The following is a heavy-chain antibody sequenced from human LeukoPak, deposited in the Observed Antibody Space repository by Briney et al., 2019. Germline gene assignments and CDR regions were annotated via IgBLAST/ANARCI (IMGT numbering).Heavy chain of an antibody. CDR2: IKSKTGGGTT. CDR3: TTNPVVGRTGVY. CDR1: GFTFSSYN. D-gene: IGHD2-8*02. J-gene: IGHJ4*02. V-gene: IGHV3-15*01. Sequence: GGSLRLSCAASGFTFSSYNMNWIRQAPGKGLEWVGRIKSKTGGGTTDYAAPVKGRFNISRDDSKNTLNLQMNSLKTEDTAVYYCTTNPVVGRTGVYWGQGTLVTVSS.